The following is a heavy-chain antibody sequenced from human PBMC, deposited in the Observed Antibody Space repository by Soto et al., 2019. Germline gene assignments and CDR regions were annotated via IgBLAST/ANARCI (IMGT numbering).Heavy chain of an antibody. V-gene: IGHV3-21*01. CDR1: GFTFSSYS. CDR2: ISSSSSYI. J-gene: IGHJ4*02. CDR3: ARDGYSSAFHPFDY. Sequence: GGSLRLSCAASGFTFSSYSMNWVRQAPGKGLEWVSSISSSSSYIYYADSVKGRFTISRDNAKNSLYLQMNSLRAEDTAVYYCARDGYSSAFHPFDYWGQGTLVTVSS. D-gene: IGHD6-25*01.